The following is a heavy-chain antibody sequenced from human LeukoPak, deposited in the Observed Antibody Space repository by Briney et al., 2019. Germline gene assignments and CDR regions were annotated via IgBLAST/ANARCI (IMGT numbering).Heavy chain of an antibody. CDR1: GGSISSYY. D-gene: IGHD1-1*01. CDR3: ARGPSTFYYYGMDV. V-gene: IGHV4-59*01. Sequence: ASETLSLTCTVSGGSISSYYWSWIRQPPGKGLECIGYIYYSGSTNYNPSLKSRVTISVDTSKNQFSLKLSSVTAADTAVYYCARGPSTFYYYGMDVWGQGTTVTVSS. CDR2: IYYSGST. J-gene: IGHJ6*02.